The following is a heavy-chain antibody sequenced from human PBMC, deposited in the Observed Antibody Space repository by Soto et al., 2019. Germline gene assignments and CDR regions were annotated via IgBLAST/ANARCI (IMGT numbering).Heavy chain of an antibody. V-gene: IGHV3-23*01. Sequence: EVQLLESGGGLVQPGGSLRLSCAASGFTFSSYAMSWVRQAPGKGLEWVSAISGSGYSTYYADSVKGRFTISRDNSKNTLYLQMNSLRAGDTAVYYCAKGGFWDPNYMDVWGKGTTVTVSS. J-gene: IGHJ6*03. D-gene: IGHD3-16*01. CDR3: AKGGFWDPNYMDV. CDR2: ISGSGYST. CDR1: GFTFSSYA.